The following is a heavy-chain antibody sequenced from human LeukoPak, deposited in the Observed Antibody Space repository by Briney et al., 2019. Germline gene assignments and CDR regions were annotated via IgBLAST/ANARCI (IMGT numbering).Heavy chain of an antibody. CDR2: INPNSGGT. CDR3: ARNGRDSGYCSSTSCHDWFDP. J-gene: IGHJ5*02. CDR1: GYTFTGYY. Sequence: EASVKVSCKASGYTFTGYYMHWVRQAPGQGLEWMGWINPNSGGTNYAQKFQGWVTMTRDTSISTAYMELSRLRYDDTAVYYCARNGRDSGYCSSTSCHDWFDPWGQGTLVTVSS. D-gene: IGHD2-2*01. V-gene: IGHV1-2*04.